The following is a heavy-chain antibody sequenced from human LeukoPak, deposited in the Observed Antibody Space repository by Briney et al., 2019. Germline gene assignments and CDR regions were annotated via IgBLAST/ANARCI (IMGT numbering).Heavy chain of an antibody. Sequence: SGGSLRLSCAASGSTFSRSAMTWVRQGPGTGLEFVASIIYSGGATYYADSVKGRFTISRDNSKNTLYLQMNSLRAEDTALYYCAKDGLYYDGSEHVYYFDSWGQGTLVTVSS. CDR2: IIYSGGAT. D-gene: IGHD3-22*01. V-gene: IGHV3-23*01. J-gene: IGHJ4*02. CDR1: GSTFSRSA. CDR3: AKDGLYYDGSEHVYYFDS.